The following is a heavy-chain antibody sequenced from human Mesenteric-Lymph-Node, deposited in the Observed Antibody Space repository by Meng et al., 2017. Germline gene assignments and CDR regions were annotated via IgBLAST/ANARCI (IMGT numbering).Heavy chain of an antibody. CDR3: ARGDYYGAGDSFDY. CDR1: GYTFSTYD. D-gene: IGHD3-10*01. J-gene: IGHJ4*02. Sequence: ASVKVSCKASGYTFSTYDIHWVRQASGQGLEWMGWMDSNTGNTGCAQKFQGRVTFTRNTSISTANMELSSLRFEDTAVYYCARGDYYGAGDSFDYWGQGTLVTVSS. CDR2: MDSNTGNT. V-gene: IGHV1-8*03.